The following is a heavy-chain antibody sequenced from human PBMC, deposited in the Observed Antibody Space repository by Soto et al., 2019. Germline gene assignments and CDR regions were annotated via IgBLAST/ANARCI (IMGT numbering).Heavy chain of an antibody. Sequence: SETLSLTCTVSGGSISGYYWSWIRQPAGKGLEWIGRLYTMGSTNYNPSLQSRVTMSVDTSKNEFSLKVSSVTAADTAVYFCARVRDYGLGTNRHYYGMDVWGQGTTVTVSS. CDR3: ARVRDYGLGTNRHYYGMDV. CDR2: LYTMGST. CDR1: GGSISGYY. D-gene: IGHD3-10*01. J-gene: IGHJ6*02. V-gene: IGHV4-4*07.